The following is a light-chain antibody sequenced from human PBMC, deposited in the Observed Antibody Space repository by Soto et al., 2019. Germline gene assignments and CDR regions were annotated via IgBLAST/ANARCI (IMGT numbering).Light chain of an antibody. CDR3: QQSYSTPLT. J-gene: IGKJ4*01. Sequence: DIQMTQSPSSLSASVGDRVTITCRASQSISSYLNWYQQKPGKVPKLLIYAAYNLQSGVPSRFSCSGSGKDFTLTISSLQPEDFATYYCQQSYSTPLTFGGGTKVEIK. CDR1: QSISSY. CDR2: AAY. V-gene: IGKV1-39*01.